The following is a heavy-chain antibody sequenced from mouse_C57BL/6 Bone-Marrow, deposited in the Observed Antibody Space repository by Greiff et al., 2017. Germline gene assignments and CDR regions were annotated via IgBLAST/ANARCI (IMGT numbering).Heavy chain of an antibody. J-gene: IGHJ4*01. CDR3: AIAYYSNYRAMDY. CDR2: IWRGGST. D-gene: IGHD2-5*01. Sequence: VQVVESGPGLVQPSQSLSITCTVSGFSLTSYGVHWVRQSPGKGLEWLGVIWRGGSTDYNAAFMSRLSITKDNSKSQVFFKMNSLQADDTAIYYCAIAYYSNYRAMDYWGQGTSVTVSS. CDR1: GFSLTSYG. V-gene: IGHV2-5*01.